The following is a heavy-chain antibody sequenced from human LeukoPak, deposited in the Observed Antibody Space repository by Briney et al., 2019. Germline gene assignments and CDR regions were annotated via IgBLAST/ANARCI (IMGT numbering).Heavy chain of an antibody. CDR1: GGSISSGGYS. V-gene: IGHV4-30-2*01. J-gene: IGHJ4*02. CDR3: ARGRTPEDY. Sequence: SETLSLTCAVSGGSISSGGYSWSWIRQPPGKGLEWIGYIYHSGSTYYNPSLKSRVTISVDTSKNQFSLKLSSVTAADTAVYYCARGRTPEDYWGQGTLVTVSS. CDR2: IYHSGST.